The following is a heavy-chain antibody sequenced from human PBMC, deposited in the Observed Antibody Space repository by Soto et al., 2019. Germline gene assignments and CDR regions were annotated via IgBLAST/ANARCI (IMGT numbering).Heavy chain of an antibody. CDR1: GFTFSSYW. J-gene: IGHJ6*02. CDR3: ARDSGYYYYYYGMDV. D-gene: IGHD3-22*01. V-gene: IGHV3-7*01. CDR2: IKQDGSEK. Sequence: GGSLRLSCAASGFTFSSYWMSWVRQAPGKGLEWVANIKQDGSEKYYVDSVKGRFTISRDNAKNSLYLQMNSLRAEDTAVYYYARDSGYYYYYYGMDVWGQGTTVTVSS.